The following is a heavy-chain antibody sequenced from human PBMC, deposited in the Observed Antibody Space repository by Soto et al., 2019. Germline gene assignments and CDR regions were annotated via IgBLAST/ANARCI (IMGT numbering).Heavy chain of an antibody. J-gene: IGHJ6*02. CDR3: ARIGFCGWYLPRGVDYYYGMDV. CDR2: IDWDDDK. CDR1: GFSLSTSGMC. D-gene: IGHD6-19*01. V-gene: IGHV2-70*01. Sequence: SGPTLVNPTQTLTLTCTFSGFSLSTSGMCVSWIRQPPGKALEWLALIDWDDDKYYSTSLKTRLTISKDTSKNQVVLTMTNMDPVDTATYYCARIGFCGWYLPRGVDYYYGMDVWGQGTTVTVSS.